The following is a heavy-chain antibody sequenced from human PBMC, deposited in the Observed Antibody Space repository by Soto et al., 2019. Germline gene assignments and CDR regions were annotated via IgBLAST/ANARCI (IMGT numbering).Heavy chain of an antibody. J-gene: IGHJ4*02. Sequence: GGSLRLSCAASEFTFSSYGMHWVRQAPGKGLEWVAVIWYDGSKKYYADSVKGRFTISRGNSKNTLYLQMNSLRAEDTAVYYCARDQGYYFDYWGQGTLVTVSS. CDR3: ARDQGYYFDY. CDR2: IWYDGSKK. V-gene: IGHV3-33*01. CDR1: EFTFSSYG.